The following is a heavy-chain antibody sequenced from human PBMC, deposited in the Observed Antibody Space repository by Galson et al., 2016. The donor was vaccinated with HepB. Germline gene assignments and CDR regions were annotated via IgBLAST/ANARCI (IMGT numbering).Heavy chain of an antibody. D-gene: IGHD3-10*01. CDR1: GFSISTSGMG. CDR2: IYWNDDK. V-gene: IGHV2-5*04. Sequence: PALVKPTQTLTLTCTFSGFSISTSGMGVGWIRQPPGKALDWLAVIYWNDDKRYSPSLKSRLTITKDTSKNQVVLTMTKMDPVDTATYYWVYAYDPYGSVTFDYWGQGTLVTVSS. J-gene: IGHJ4*02. CDR3: VYAYDPYGSVTFDY.